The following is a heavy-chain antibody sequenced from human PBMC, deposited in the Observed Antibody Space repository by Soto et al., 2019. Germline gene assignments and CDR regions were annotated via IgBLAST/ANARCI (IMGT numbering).Heavy chain of an antibody. CDR1: GVSISSGGYY. V-gene: IGHV4-30-2*06. Sequence: PSETLSLTCTVSGVSISSGGYYWSWIRQSPGKGLEWIGYISRLDNPYFHPSFKSRVTMSIDRSRNQFYLNLSSMTAADRAVYYCARGAGYDPFDYWGQGVLVTVSS. D-gene: IGHD5-12*01. J-gene: IGHJ4*02. CDR2: ISRLDNP. CDR3: ARGAGYDPFDY.